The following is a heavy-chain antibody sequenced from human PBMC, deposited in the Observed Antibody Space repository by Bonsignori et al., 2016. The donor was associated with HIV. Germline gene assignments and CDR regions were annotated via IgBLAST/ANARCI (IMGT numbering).Heavy chain of an antibody. Sequence: GGSLRLSCAASGFTFNDYWMIWVRQAPGKGLEWVANIKQDGSIKQYVDSVRGRFTISRDNAKSSLYLQMDSLRVEDTAVYYCVRPRGRGFDVWGQGTMVTVSS. J-gene: IGHJ3*01. CDR1: GFTFNDYW. V-gene: IGHV3-7*01. CDR2: IKQDGSIK. CDR3: VRPRGRGFDV. D-gene: IGHD3-16*01.